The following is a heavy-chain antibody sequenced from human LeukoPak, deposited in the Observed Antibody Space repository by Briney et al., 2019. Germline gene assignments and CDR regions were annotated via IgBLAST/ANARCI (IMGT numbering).Heavy chain of an antibody. V-gene: IGHV3-30*02. J-gene: IGHJ4*02. D-gene: IGHD3-22*01. CDR2: IRYDGSNK. CDR3: ARGEGSGSKEYYFDY. CDR1: GFTFSSYG. Sequence: GGSLRLFCAASGFTFSSYGMHWVRQAPGKGLEWVAVIRYDGSNKYYADSVKGRFTISRDNSKNTLYLQMNSLRAEDTAVYYCARGEGSGSKEYYFDYWGQGTLVTVSS.